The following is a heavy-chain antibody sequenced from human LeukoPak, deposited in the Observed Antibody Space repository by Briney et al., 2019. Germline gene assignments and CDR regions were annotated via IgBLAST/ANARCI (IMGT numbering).Heavy chain of an antibody. J-gene: IGHJ4*02. CDR1: GYSFTNYW. V-gene: IGHV5-51*01. CDR2: IHSADSNT. CDR3: AGARHGDYRWDY. Sequence: GESLKISCKDSGYSFTNYWIGWVRQMPVKGLEWMGIIHSADSNTKYSPSFQGQVTISADKSISTAYLQWSGLKASDTAMYYCAGARHGDYRWDYWGQGTLVTVSS. D-gene: IGHD4-17*01.